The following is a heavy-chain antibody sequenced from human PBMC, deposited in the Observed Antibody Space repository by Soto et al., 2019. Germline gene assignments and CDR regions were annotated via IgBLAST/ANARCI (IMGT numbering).Heavy chain of an antibody. CDR2: ISSSSSYI. Sequence: EVQLVESGGGLVKPGGSLRLSCAASGFTFSSYSMNWVRQAPGKGLEWVASISSSSSYIYYADSVKGRFTISRDNAKNSLYLQMNSLRAEDTAVYYSARSGSTGTSDVDYWGQGTLVTVSS. D-gene: IGHD4-17*01. CDR3: ARSGSTGTSDVDY. J-gene: IGHJ4*02. V-gene: IGHV3-21*01. CDR1: GFTFSSYS.